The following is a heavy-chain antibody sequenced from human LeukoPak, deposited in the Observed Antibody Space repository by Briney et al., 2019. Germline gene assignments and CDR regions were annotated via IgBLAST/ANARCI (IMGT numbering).Heavy chain of an antibody. J-gene: IGHJ6*02. CDR1: GASVSSSTYS. V-gene: IGHV4-61*01. CDR2: INYSGST. Sequence: SETLSLTCAVSGASVSSSTYSWSWIRQPPGKGLEWIGYINYSGSTNYNPSLKSRVTISVDTSKNQFSLKLSSVTAADTAVYYCARAQLNLLVDFGMDVWGQGTTVTVSS. CDR3: ARAQLNLLVDFGMDV. D-gene: IGHD1-1*01.